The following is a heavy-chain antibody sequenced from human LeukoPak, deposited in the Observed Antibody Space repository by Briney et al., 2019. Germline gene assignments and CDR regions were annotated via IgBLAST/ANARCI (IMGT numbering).Heavy chain of an antibody. CDR3: TRNGRAFDY. Sequence: GGSLRLSCAASGFTFSTYWMTWVRQAPGKGLEWVANIKQDGSEKNYVDSVKGRFTISRDNAKNSLYLQMISLRVEDTAVYYCTRNGRAFDYWSQGTLVTVSS. CDR2: IKQDGSEK. CDR1: GFTFSTYW. J-gene: IGHJ4*02. V-gene: IGHV3-7*01. D-gene: IGHD2-15*01.